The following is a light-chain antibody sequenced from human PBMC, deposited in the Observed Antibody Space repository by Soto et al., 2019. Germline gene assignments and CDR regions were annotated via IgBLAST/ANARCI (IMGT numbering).Light chain of an antibody. Sequence: SALTQPASVSGSPGQSITISCTGTSSDVGSYNLVSGYQQHPGKAPKLMIYEGSKRPSGVSNRFSGSKSGNTASLTISGLQAEDEADYYCCSYAGSSTYVVFGGGTKVTVL. V-gene: IGLV2-23*01. J-gene: IGLJ2*01. CDR3: CSYAGSSTYVV. CDR1: SSDVGSYNL. CDR2: EGS.